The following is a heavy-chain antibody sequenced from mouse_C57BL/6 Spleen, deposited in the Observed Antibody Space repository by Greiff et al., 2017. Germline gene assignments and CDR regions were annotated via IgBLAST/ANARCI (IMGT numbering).Heavy chain of an antibody. V-gene: IGHV1-55*01. CDR1: GYTFTSYW. J-gene: IGHJ3*01. Sequence: QVQLQQPGAELVKPGASVKMSCKASGYTFTSYWITWVKQRPGQGLEWIGDSYPGRGSTNYNEKFKSKATLAVDTSASTAYMQLSSLTSEASAVYYGGYGNFPWCAYWGQGTLVTVSA. CDR3: GYGNFPWCAY. CDR2: SYPGRGST. D-gene: IGHD2-1*01.